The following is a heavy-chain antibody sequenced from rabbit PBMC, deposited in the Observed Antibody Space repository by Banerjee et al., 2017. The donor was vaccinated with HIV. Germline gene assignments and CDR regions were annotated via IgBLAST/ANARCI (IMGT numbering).Heavy chain of an antibody. CDR1: GFSFSSSYW. Sequence: QSLEESGGDLVKPGASLTLTCTASGFSFSSSYWICWVRQAPGKGLEWIACIYTSSGNTVYASWAKGRFTISKTSSTTVTLQMTSLTAADTATYFCARDLAGAIGWNFNLWGQGTLVTVS. V-gene: IGHV1S40*01. CDR2: IYTSSGNT. CDR3: ARDLAGAIGWNFNL. D-gene: IGHD4-1*01. J-gene: IGHJ4*01.